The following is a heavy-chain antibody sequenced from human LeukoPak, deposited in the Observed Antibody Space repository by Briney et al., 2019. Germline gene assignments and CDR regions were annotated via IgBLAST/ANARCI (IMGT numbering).Heavy chain of an antibody. CDR3: ARDGFYYHYYMDV. D-gene: IGHD1-14*01. J-gene: IGHJ6*03. Sequence: GSLSLTCTLSGGTVTSSTYLWGWIRQPPGKGLEWIGSISYSGATYYNPSLKSRVSMSVHTSKNQFSLKLSSVTAADTAVYYCARDGFYYHYYMDVWGEGTTVTVSS. CDR1: GGTVTSSTYL. V-gene: IGHV4-39*07. CDR2: ISYSGAT.